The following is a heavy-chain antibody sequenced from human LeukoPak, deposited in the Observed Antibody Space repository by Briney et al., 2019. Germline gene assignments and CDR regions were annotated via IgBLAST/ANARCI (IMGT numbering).Heavy chain of an antibody. CDR2: NNWNGGST. CDR3: ARRESTYQNYYYFYYMDV. Sequence: GGSLRLSSAASGFTFDDYGISWLRQPPGKGQEWVSGNNWNGGSTGYAASVKGRFTISRDNAKNTLYLQVNSLRAEDKALYYCARRESTYQNYYYFYYMDVWGKGTTVTVSS. J-gene: IGHJ6*03. V-gene: IGHV3-20*04. CDR1: GFTFDDYG.